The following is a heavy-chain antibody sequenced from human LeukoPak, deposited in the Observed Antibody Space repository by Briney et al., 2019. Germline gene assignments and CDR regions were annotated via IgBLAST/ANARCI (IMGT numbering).Heavy chain of an antibody. J-gene: IGHJ4*02. Sequence: QPGRSLRLSCAASGFSFGTYGMHWVRQAPGKGLEWVSAISGSGGSTYYADSVKGRFTISRDNSKNTLYLQMNSLRAEDTAVYYCAKSPGIQLWQPFDYWGQGTLVTVSS. CDR1: GFSFGTYG. V-gene: IGHV3-NL1*01. CDR3: AKSPGIQLWQPFDY. CDR2: ISGSGGST. D-gene: IGHD5-18*01.